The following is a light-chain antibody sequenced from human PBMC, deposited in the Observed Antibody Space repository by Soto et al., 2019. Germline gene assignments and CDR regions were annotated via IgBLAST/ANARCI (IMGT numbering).Light chain of an antibody. CDR3: QQSYSTPRT. Sequence: DIQMTQSPSSLSASVGDRVTITCQASQSISSYLNWYQQKPGKAPKLLIYAASSLQSGVPSRFSGSGSGTDFTLTISSLQPEDFAIYYCQQSYSTPRTFGQGTKVEIK. CDR1: QSISSY. J-gene: IGKJ1*01. CDR2: AAS. V-gene: IGKV1-39*01.